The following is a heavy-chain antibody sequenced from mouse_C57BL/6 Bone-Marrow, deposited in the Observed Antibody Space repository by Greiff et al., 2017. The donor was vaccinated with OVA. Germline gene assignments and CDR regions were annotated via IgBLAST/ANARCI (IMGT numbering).Heavy chain of an antibody. J-gene: IGHJ1*03. CDR3: AIELEQNWYFDV. Sequence: QVQLKQPGAELVKPGASVKVSCKASGYTFTSYWMHWVKQRPGQGLEWIGRIHPSDSDTNYNQKFKGKATLTVDKSSSTAYMQLSSLTSEDSAVYYCAIELEQNWYFDVWGTGTTVTVSS. CDR2: IHPSDSDT. V-gene: IGHV1-74*01. D-gene: IGHD4-1*01. CDR1: GYTFTSYW.